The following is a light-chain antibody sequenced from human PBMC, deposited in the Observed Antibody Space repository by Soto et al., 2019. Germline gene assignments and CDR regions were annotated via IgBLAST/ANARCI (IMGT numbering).Light chain of an antibody. CDR1: SSDVGGYNY. CDR3: CSYAGSYTA. V-gene: IGLV2-11*01. Sequence: QSVLTQPRSLSASPGQSVTISCTGTSSDVGGYNYVSWYQQHPGKAPKLMIYDVNKRTSGVPDRFSGSKSGNTASLTISGLQADDEADYYCCSYAGSYTAFGTGTKLTVL. J-gene: IGLJ1*01. CDR2: DVN.